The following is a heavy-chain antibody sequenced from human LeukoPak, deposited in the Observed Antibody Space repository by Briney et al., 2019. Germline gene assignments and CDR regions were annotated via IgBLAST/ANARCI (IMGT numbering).Heavy chain of an antibody. Sequence: PSETLSLTCAVYGGSFSGYYWSWIRQPPGKGLEWIGEINHSGSTNYNPSLKSRVTISVDTSKNQFSLKLSSVTAADTAVYYCARDSSAYYYDTWGQGTLVTVSS. J-gene: IGHJ4*02. CDR3: ARDSSAYYYDT. CDR1: GGSFSGYY. D-gene: IGHD3-22*01. CDR2: INHSGST. V-gene: IGHV4-34*01.